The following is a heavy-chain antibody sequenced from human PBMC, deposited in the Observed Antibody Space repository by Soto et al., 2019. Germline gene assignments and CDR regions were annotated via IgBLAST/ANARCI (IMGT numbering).Heavy chain of an antibody. Sequence: ASVKFSCKASGYTFTSYGISWVRQAPGQGLEWMGWISAYNGNTNYAQKLQGRATMTTDTSTSTAYMELRSLRSDDTAVYYCARGSGYYGSGSYYPNDYWGQGTLVTVSS. CDR2: ISAYNGNT. CDR1: GYTFTSYG. J-gene: IGHJ4*02. D-gene: IGHD3-10*01. CDR3: ARGSGYYGSGSYYPNDY. V-gene: IGHV1-18*01.